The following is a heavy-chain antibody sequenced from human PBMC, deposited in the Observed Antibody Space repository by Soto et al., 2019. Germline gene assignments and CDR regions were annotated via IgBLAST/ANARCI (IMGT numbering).Heavy chain of an antibody. J-gene: IGHJ4*02. CDR3: ARGPRWSAFPAPNFDY. D-gene: IGHD3-3*01. CDR2: INAGNGNT. CDR1: GYIFTSYA. Sequence: ASVKVSCKASGYIFTSYAMHWVRQAPGQRLEWMGWINAGNGNTEYSQKFQGRVTITRNTSASTAYMELSSLRSADTAVYYCARGPRWSAFPAPNFDYWGQGTLVTVSS. V-gene: IGHV1-3*01.